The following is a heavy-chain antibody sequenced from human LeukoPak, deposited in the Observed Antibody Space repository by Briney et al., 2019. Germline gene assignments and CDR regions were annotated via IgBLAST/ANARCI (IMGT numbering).Heavy chain of an antibody. CDR1: GGSINSGNYY. CDR3: AIDRNSVFAP. J-gene: IGHJ5*02. Sequence: SQTLSLTCTVSGGSINSGNYYWSWIRQPAGKGLEWIGRIYTSGSTNYNPSLKSRVTISVDTSKNQFSLKLSSVTAADTAVYYCAIDRNSVFAPWGQGTLVTVSS. D-gene: IGHD3-22*01. V-gene: IGHV4-61*02. CDR2: IYTSGST.